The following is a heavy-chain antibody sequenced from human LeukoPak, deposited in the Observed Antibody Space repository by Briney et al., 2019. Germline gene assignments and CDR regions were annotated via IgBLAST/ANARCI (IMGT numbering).Heavy chain of an antibody. V-gene: IGHV2-70*01. Sequence: SGPALVKPTQTLTLTCTFSGFSLSTSGMCVSWIRQPPGKALEWLSLIDWDDDKYYSTSLKTRLTISKDTSKNQVVLTMTNMDPVDTATYYCARAGSGSYYSAFDIWGQGTMVTVSS. CDR2: IDWDDDK. D-gene: IGHD3-10*01. CDR3: ARAGSGSYYSAFDI. CDR1: GFSLSTSGMC. J-gene: IGHJ3*02.